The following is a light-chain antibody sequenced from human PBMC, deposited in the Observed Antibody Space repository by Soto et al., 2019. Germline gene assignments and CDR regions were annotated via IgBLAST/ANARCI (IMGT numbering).Light chain of an antibody. CDR1: QSVSSTY. CDR3: QQYGSSPLT. Sequence: EIVLTQSPGTLSLSPGERATLSYRASQSVSSTYLAWYQQQVGQAPRLLVYGASSRATGIPDRFSGSGSGTDFTLTINKLEPEDFAVYYCQQYGSSPLTFGGGTKVEIK. V-gene: IGKV3-20*01. CDR2: GAS. J-gene: IGKJ4*01.